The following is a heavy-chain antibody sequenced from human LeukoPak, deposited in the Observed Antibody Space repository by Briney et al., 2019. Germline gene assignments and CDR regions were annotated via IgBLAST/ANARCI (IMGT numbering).Heavy chain of an antibody. D-gene: IGHD3-22*01. J-gene: IGHJ4*02. CDR1: GYTFTSYG. CDR3: ARGTRYYDSSGYYFGTFDY. CDR2: ISAYNGNT. Sequence: EASVKVSCKASGYTFTSYGISWVRQAPGQGLEWMGWISAYNGNTNYAQKLQGRVTMTTGTSTSTAYMELRSLRSDDTAVYYCARGTRYYDSSGYYFGTFDYWGQGTLVTVSS. V-gene: IGHV1-18*01.